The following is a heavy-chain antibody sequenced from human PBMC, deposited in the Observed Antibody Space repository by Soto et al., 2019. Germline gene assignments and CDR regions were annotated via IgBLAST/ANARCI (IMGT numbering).Heavy chain of an antibody. D-gene: IGHD6-13*01. J-gene: IGHJ4*02. Sequence: GESLKISCKGSGYSFTSYWIGWVRQMPGKGLVWMVIIFLGVFDTRYSPSFQGQFPFSADNSFSTAYLHWSSLKASDTAMYYCLTVISAAGTNWGQGTLVTVS. V-gene: IGHV5-51*01. CDR2: IFLGVFDT. CDR1: GYSFTSYW. CDR3: LTVISAAGTN.